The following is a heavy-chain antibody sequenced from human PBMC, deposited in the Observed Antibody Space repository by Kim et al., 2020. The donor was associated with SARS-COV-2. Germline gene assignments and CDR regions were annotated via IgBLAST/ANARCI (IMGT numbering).Heavy chain of an antibody. CDR2: ISDSGGST. CDR1: GFTFSSYA. V-gene: IGHV3-23*01. D-gene: IGHD6-13*01. CDR3: AKSVGRIAAATHYDY. J-gene: IGHJ4*02. Sequence: GGSLRLSCAASGFTFSSYAMSWVRQAPGKGLEWVSGISDSGGSTYYADSVKGRFTIPRDNFKNTLYLQMNSLRAEDTAVYYCAKSVGRIAAATHYDYWGQGTLVTVSS.